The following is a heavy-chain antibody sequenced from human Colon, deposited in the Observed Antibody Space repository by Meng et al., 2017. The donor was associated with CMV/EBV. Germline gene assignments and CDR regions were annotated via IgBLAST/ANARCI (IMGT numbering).Heavy chain of an antibody. J-gene: IGHJ4*02. D-gene: IGHD1-26*01. CDR2: INANSGAT. Sequence: ASVNVSCKASGYTFTSYDINWVRQAPGQGLEWVGWINANSGATTSARSFQGRVTMTRDTSITTAYMQLTTLTSDDAAVYYCAREPFLYSGIIYGADYWGQGTLVTVSS. CDR1: GYTFTSYD. V-gene: IGHV1-2*02. CDR3: AREPFLYSGIIYGADY.